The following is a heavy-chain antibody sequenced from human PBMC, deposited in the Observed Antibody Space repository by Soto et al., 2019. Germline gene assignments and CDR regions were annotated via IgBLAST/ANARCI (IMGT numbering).Heavy chain of an antibody. CDR3: AKPHPTPDYDFWSGNYHGIDV. CDR2: ISGGGDST. J-gene: IGHJ6*02. CDR1: GFTFSSYA. Sequence: PGGSLRLSCAASGFTFSSYAMSLVRQAPGKGLEWVSSISGGGDSTYYADSVEGRFTLSRDNSKNTLYLQMNSLRAEDTAVYYGAKPHPTPDYDFWSGNYHGIDVWGQGTTVPVSS. D-gene: IGHD3-3*01. V-gene: IGHV3-23*01.